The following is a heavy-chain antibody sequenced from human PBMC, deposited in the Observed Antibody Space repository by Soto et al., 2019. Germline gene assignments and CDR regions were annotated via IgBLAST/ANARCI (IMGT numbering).Heavy chain of an antibody. Sequence: GGSLRLSCAASGFTFSSYSMNWVRQAPGQGLEWVSSISGSNTYKYYADSVKGRFTVSRDNAKNSLYLQMNNLRAEDTAFYFCARATQSYYDTSGYYSYVHWGQGAQVTVSS. J-gene: IGHJ4*02. D-gene: IGHD3-22*01. CDR3: ARATQSYYDTSGYYSYVH. V-gene: IGHV3-21*04. CDR2: ISGSNTYK. CDR1: GFTFSSYS.